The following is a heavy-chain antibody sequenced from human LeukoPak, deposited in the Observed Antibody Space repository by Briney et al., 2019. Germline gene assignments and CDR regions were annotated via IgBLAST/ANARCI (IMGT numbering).Heavy chain of an antibody. CDR2: MNPNSGNT. J-gene: IGHJ6*02. Sequence: ASVEVSCKASGGTFSSYAISWVRQAPGQGLEWMGWMNPNSGNTGYAQKFQGRVTMTRNTSISTAYMELSSLRSEDTAVYYCARAPGHSYYYDMDVWGQGTTVTVS. CDR3: ARAPGHSYYYDMDV. V-gene: IGHV1-8*02. CDR1: GGTFSSYA.